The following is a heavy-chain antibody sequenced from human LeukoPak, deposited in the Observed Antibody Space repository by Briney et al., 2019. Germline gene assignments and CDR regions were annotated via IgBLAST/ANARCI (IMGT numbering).Heavy chain of an antibody. J-gene: IGHJ6*03. Sequence: PGGSLRLSCAASGFTFSRFWMTLVRQAPGKGLEWVANIKQDGSEKYYVDSVKGRFTISRDNAKNSLYLQMNSLRAEDTAVYYCARAVVPAAIRLSYYYYYMDVWGKGTTVTVSS. D-gene: IGHD2-2*02. CDR3: ARAVVPAAIRLSYYYYYMDV. CDR1: GFTFSRFW. CDR2: IKQDGSEK. V-gene: IGHV3-7*04.